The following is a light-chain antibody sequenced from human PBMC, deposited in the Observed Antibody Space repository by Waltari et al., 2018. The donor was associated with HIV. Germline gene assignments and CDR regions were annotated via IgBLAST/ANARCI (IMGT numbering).Light chain of an antibody. CDR3: SSHAGSKVV. V-gene: IGLV2-8*01. Sequence: QSALTQPPSASGSPGQSVTLSCTGTSSDVGGYNYVSWHQQHPGKAPKLMIYDVIKMPSWVPVGFSGSKSGNTASLTVSGLQPEDEADYYCSSHAGSKVVFGGGTRLTVL. J-gene: IGLJ2*01. CDR2: DVI. CDR1: SSDVGGYNY.